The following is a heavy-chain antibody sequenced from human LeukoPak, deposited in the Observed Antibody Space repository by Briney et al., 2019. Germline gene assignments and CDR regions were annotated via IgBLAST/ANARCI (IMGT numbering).Heavy chain of an antibody. CDR1: GYTFTSYY. CDR2: INPSGGNT. V-gene: IGHV1-46*01. D-gene: IGHD6-25*01. J-gene: IGHJ6*03. Sequence: GASVKVSCKASGYTFTSYYMHWVRQAPGQGLEWMGIINPSGGNTSYAQKFQGRVTMTRDMSTSTVYMELSSLRSEDTAVYYCARAAVSAAKGAVYYYMDVWGKGTTVTVSS. CDR3: ARAAVSAAKGAVYYYMDV.